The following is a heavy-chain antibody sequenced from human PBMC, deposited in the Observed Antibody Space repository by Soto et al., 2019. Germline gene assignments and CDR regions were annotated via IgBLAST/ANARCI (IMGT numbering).Heavy chain of an antibody. CDR3: ARGGGRRWS. V-gene: IGHV1-46*01. Sequence: ASVKVSCKASGYTFTSYYMHWVRQAPGQGLEWMGVINPSGGSTSYAQKVQGRVTMTRETSTRTVYMELSSLRSEDTDVYYCARGGGRRWSRGQGTTVPVSS. CDR2: INPSGGST. D-gene: IGHD2-15*01. J-gene: IGHJ1*01. CDR1: GYTFTSYY.